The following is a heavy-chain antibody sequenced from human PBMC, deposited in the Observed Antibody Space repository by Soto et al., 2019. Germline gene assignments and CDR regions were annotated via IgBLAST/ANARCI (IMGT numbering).Heavy chain of an antibody. D-gene: IGHD6-6*01. CDR3: AKRSSSSTFDY. V-gene: IGHV3-23*01. CDR1: GFTFSSYA. Sequence: EVQLLESGGGLVQPGESLRLSCAASGFTFSSYAMSWVRQAPGKGLEWGSVISGSDDSTYYADSVKGRFTISRDNSKNTLYLQMNSLRAEDTAVYYCAKRSSSSTFDYWGKGTLVTVSS. J-gene: IGHJ4*02. CDR2: ISGSDDST.